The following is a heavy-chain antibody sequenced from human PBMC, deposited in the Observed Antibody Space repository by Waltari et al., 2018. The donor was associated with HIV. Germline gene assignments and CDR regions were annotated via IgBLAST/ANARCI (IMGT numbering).Heavy chain of an antibody. CDR3: AKLRGTVTTYDY. Sequence: EVQLVESGGGLVQPGGSLRLSCAASGFTFSTNWMSWVRQAPGKGLEWVASITADGRQAYYVAFVEGRFTISKENAENSLYLQMNSLRAEDTAMYYCAKLRGTVTTYDYWGQGTLVTVSS. V-gene: IGHV3-7*01. CDR1: GFTFSTNW. CDR2: ITADGRQA. J-gene: IGHJ4*02. D-gene: IGHD4-17*01.